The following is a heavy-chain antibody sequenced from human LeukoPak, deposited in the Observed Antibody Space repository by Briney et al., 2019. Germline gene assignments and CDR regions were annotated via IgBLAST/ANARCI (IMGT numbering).Heavy chain of an antibody. Sequence: PSETLSLTCTVSGGSISSHYWSWIRQPPGKGLEWIGYIYYSGSTNYNPSLKSRVTISVDTSKNQFSLKLSSVTAADTAVYYCARARYYDFWSGYHGYDYFDYWGQGTLVTVSS. CDR2: IYYSGST. V-gene: IGHV4-59*11. D-gene: IGHD3-3*01. CDR3: ARARYYDFWSGYHGYDYFDY. CDR1: GGSISSHY. J-gene: IGHJ4*02.